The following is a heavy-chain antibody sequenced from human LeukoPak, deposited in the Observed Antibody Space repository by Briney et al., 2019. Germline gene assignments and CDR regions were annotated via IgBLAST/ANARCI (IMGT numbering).Heavy chain of an antibody. CDR2: IRYDGGNT. CDR3: AELGITMIGGV. Sequence: GGSLRLSCAASGFIFSNYAMQWVRQAPGMGLEWVAFIRYDGGNTYYADSVKGRFTISRDNAKNSLYLQINSLRAEDTAVYYCAELGITMIGGVWGKGTTVTISS. CDR1: GFIFSNYA. J-gene: IGHJ6*04. V-gene: IGHV3-30*02. D-gene: IGHD3-10*02.